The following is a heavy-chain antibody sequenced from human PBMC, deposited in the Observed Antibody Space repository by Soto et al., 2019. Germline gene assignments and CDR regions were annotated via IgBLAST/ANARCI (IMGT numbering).Heavy chain of an antibody. J-gene: IGHJ4*02. CDR2: INPNSGGT. CDR3: ARDPATAKPEGVDF. Sequence: ASVKVSCKASGHTFSDYYIHWVRQAPGQGLEWMGWINPNSGGTKYAPKFQGGVTMTRDTSITTAYMELSRLRSGDTAVYYCARDPATAKPEGVDFWGQGTLVTVSS. CDR1: GHTFSDYY. V-gene: IGHV1-2*02. D-gene: IGHD1-1*01.